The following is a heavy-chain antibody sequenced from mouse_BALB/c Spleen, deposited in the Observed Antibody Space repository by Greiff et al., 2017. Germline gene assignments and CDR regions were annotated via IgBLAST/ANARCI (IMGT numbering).Heavy chain of an antibody. CDR2: IDPYYGGT. CDR1: GYSFTGYN. V-gene: IGHV1S135*01. Sequence: VQLQQSGPELEKPGASVKISCKASGYSFTGYNMNWVKQSNGKSLEWIGNIDPYYGGTSYNQKFKDKATLTADKSSSTVYMELSRLTSEDSAVYFCARHEEGYDGYYFYAMDYWGQGTSVTVSS. J-gene: IGHJ4*01. CDR3: ARHEEGYDGYYFYAMDY. D-gene: IGHD2-3*01.